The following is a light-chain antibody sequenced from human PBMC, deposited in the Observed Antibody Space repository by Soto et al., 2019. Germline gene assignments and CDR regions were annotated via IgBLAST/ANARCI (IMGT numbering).Light chain of an antibody. Sequence: EIVLTQSPGTLSLSPGERATLSCRASQSVSSTYLAWYQHKPGQAPRLLIYGASSRATGIPDRFSGSGSGTDFTLTISRLGPEDFAVYYCQQYGSPWPFGQGTKVEIK. J-gene: IGKJ1*01. CDR3: QQYGSPWP. CDR2: GAS. CDR1: QSVSSTY. V-gene: IGKV3-20*01.